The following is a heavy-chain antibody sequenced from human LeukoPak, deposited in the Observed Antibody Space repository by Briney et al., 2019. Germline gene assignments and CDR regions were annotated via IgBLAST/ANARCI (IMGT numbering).Heavy chain of an antibody. CDR1: GFTFNNYV. V-gene: IGHV3-23*01. Sequence: GSLRLSCAASGFTFNNYVMSWVRQAPGKGLEWVSAISGGGGNTYYADSLNALFTISIHNSKNTLYLQLHTLKADDTAVYYCARDISCIYTFDFWGQGLLVTVSS. CDR2: ISGGGGNT. CDR3: ARDISCIYTFDF. D-gene: IGHD3-3*02. J-gene: IGHJ4*02.